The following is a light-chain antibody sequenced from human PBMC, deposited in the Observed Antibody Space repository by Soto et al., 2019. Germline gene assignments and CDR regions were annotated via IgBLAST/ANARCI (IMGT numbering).Light chain of an antibody. Sequence: EIVLIQSPATLSLSPGERATLSCRASQSVGSYLAWYQHKPGQAPRLLISDASNRATGIPARFSASGSGTDFTLTTSSLEDEDSAVYYCQQHSSWPSLTFGGGTKVDIK. J-gene: IGKJ4*01. CDR2: DAS. V-gene: IGKV3-11*01. CDR1: QSVGSY. CDR3: QQHSSWPSLT.